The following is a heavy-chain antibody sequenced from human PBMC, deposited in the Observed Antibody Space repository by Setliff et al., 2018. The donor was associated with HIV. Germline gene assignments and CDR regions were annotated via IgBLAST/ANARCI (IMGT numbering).Heavy chain of an antibody. V-gene: IGHV4-34*01. CDR2: INHSGST. Sequence: SETLSLTCAVYGGSFSGYYWSWIRQPPGKGLEWIGEINHSGSTNYNPSLKSRVTISVDKSKNQFSLKLSSVTAADTALYYCASERDCSTTNCYGFDIWGQGTMVTVSS. CDR3: ASERDCSTTNCYGFDI. J-gene: IGHJ3*02. D-gene: IGHD2-2*01. CDR1: GGSFSGYY.